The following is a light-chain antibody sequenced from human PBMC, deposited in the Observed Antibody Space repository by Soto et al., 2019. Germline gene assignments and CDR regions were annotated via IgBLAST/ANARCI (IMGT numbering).Light chain of an antibody. V-gene: IGKV4-1*01. CDR1: QSVLYSSNNKNY. J-gene: IGKJ3*01. CDR2: WAS. Sequence: DVVMTQSPDSLAVSLGERATINCKSSQSVLYSSNNKNYLAWYQQKPGQPPKLLIYWASTRESGVPDRFRGSGSGTDFTLTISSLQAEDVAVYYCQQYYITPFTFGPGTKVDIK. CDR3: QQYYITPFT.